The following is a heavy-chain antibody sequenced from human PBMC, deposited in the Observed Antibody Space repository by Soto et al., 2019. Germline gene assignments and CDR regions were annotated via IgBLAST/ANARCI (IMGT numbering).Heavy chain of an antibody. Sequence: VKVSYKVTGYTFTSCDIRWVRQAPGKGLEWMGWISAYNGKTNYAQKLKGRVTMTTDTSTSTAYMELRSLRSDDTAVYYCARDLQDIVRMVYAPEGSGWLAPWG. CDR3: ARDLQDIVRMVYAPEGSGWLAP. CDR1: GYTFTSCD. J-gene: IGHJ5*02. D-gene: IGHD2-8*01. CDR2: ISAYNGKT. V-gene: IGHV1-18*01.